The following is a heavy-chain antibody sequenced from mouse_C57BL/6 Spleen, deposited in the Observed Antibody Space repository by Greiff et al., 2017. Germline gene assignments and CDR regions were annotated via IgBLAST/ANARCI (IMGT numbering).Heavy chain of an antibody. Sequence: VQLQQSGAELVKPGASVKLSCTASGFNITDYYMHWVKQRPDQGLEWIGRIDPEDGETKYTPKFQGKATITADTSSNTAYLQLSSLTSEDTAVYYCAVSEGGRYYFDYWGQGTTLAVSS. J-gene: IGHJ2*01. V-gene: IGHV14-2*01. CDR2: IDPEDGET. CDR3: AVSEGGRYYFDY. D-gene: IGHD1-1*01. CDR1: GFNITDYY.